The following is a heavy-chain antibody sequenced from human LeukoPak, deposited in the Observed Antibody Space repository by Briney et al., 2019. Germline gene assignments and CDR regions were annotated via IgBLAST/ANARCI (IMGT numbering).Heavy chain of an antibody. D-gene: IGHD5-12*01. J-gene: IGHJ1*01. Sequence: SSETLSLTCTVSTGSMPTYYWSWIRQPPGKGLEWIGFIWNSGITNYNPSLKSRITISADTSKNQFSLKLSSVTAADTAVYYCARHGGRGYSGYDMEYFQHWGQGTLVTVSS. CDR2: IWNSGIT. V-gene: IGHV4-59*08. CDR3: ARHGGRGYSGYDMEYFQH. CDR1: TGSMPTYY.